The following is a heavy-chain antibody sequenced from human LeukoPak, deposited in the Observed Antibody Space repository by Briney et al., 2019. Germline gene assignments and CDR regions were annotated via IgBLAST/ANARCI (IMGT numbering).Heavy chain of an antibody. J-gene: IGHJ4*02. CDR1: GFTVSYNS. V-gene: IGHV3-66*01. D-gene: IGHD6-19*01. Sequence: GGSLRLSCAAPGFTVSYNSMSWVRQAPGKGLDWVSVIYSGGGTYYADSVKGRFTISRDNSKNTLYLQMNTLRAEDTAVYYCVRDLGAVAGTSFDYWGQGTLVTVSS. CDR3: VRDLGAVAGTSFDY. CDR2: IYSGGGT.